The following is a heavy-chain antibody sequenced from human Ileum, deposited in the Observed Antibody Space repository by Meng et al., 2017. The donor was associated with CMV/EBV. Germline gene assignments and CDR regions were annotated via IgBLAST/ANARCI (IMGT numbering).Heavy chain of an antibody. V-gene: IGHV3-9*01. CDR2: ISWNSGYI. D-gene: IGHD3-16*01. J-gene: IGHJ3*01. CDR3: VKYIKGELLFFVAFDV. Sequence: SLKISCAAWGFSFGVHAMHWVRQVPGKGLEWVSGISWNSGYIGYVDSVKGRFIISINNADNSLHQQMNSPRAEVTALYYFVKYIKGELLFFVAFDVWGQGTMVTVSS. CDR1: GFSFGVHA.